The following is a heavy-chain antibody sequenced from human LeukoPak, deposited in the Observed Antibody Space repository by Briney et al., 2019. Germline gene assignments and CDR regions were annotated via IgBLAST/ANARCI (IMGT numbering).Heavy chain of an antibody. CDR2: IYGGGST. CDR1: GFTVSSNY. CDR3: AKEGWLV. V-gene: IGHV3-66*01. J-gene: IGHJ4*02. Sequence: GGSLRLSCAASGFTVSSNYMTWVRQAPGKGLEWVSVIYGGGSTYYADYVKGRFTISRDNSKNTLYLQMNSLRAEDTAVYYCAKEGWLVWGQGTLVTVSS. D-gene: IGHD6-19*01.